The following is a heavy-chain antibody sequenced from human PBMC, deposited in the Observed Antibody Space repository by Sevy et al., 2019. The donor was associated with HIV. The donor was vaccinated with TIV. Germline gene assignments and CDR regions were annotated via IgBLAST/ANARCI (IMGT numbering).Heavy chain of an antibody. V-gene: IGHV5-51*01. Sequence: GESLKISCKGSGYSFTNHWIAWVRQMPGRGLEWMGIIYPGDSDTTYSPSFQGQVTITADKSISTTYLQWTSLKASDTAIYYCARHVRGYYSSGMDVWGQGTTVTVSS. J-gene: IGHJ6*02. CDR3: ARHVRGYYSSGMDV. CDR2: IYPGDSDT. CDR1: GYSFTNHW.